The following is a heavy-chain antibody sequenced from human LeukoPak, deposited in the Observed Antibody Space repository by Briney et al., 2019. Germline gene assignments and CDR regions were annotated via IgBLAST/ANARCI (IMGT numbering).Heavy chain of an antibody. CDR2: ISQGT. Sequence: PGGSLRLPCAAWGFTYSDYAMNWVRQAPGKGLEWFSTISQGTYYVDSVKGRFTISRDNSKNTLYLQMHSLRAEDTAVYYCASSWTIAVAGRKYYFQYWGQGTLVTVSS. J-gene: IGHJ4*02. D-gene: IGHD6-19*01. CDR3: ASSWTIAVAGRKYYFQY. CDR1: GFTYSDYA. V-gene: IGHV3-23*01.